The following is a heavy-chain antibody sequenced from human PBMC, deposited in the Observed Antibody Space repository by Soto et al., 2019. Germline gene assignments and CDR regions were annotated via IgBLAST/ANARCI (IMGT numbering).Heavy chain of an antibody. CDR2: IIPMLGRA. V-gene: IGHV1-69*02. CDR1: GGTFSTYS. J-gene: IGHJ3*02. Sequence: QVQLVQSGAEVKKPGSAVKVSCKDSGGTFSTYSMFWVRRAPGQGLEWMGRIIPMLGRANYAQKFQGRVTITADKSTGTAYMELSSLRSEDTALYYCTIGSWSGEVFDIWCQGTMVTVSS. D-gene: IGHD2-21*01. CDR3: TIGSWSGEVFDI.